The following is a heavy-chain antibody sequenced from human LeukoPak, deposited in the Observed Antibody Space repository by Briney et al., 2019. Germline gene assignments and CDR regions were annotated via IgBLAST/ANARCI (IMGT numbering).Heavy chain of an antibody. J-gene: IGHJ6*03. D-gene: IGHD5-12*01. CDR2: INPSGGST. V-gene: IGHV1-46*01. Sequence: ASVKVSCKASGYTFSSNYMHWVRQAPGQGLEWMGIINPSGGSTNYAQKFQGRVTMTRDTSTSTVYMELNSLTSEDTAVYYCATHSPEWRYSGYYNYYYIDVWGKGTTVIVSS. CDR3: ATHSPEWRYSGYYNYYYIDV. CDR1: GYTFSSNY.